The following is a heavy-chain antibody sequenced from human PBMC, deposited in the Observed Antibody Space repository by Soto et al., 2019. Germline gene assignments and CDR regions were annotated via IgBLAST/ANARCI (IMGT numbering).Heavy chain of an antibody. CDR3: AREHRIYDILAGSINWFGT. D-gene: IGHD3-9*01. CDR2: IIPIFGTA. J-gene: IGHJ5*01. V-gene: IGHV1-69*13. Sequence: SVKVSCKASGGTFSSYALSWVRQAPGQGLEWMGGIIPIFGTANYAQQFQGRVMHNAADYTRTVYMAVTSPSSEATAVHYCAREHRIYDILAGSINWFGTWGHRTLVTVSS. CDR1: GGTFSSYA.